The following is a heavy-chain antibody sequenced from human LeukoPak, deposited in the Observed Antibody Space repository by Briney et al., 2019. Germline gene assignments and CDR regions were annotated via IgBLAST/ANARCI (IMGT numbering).Heavy chain of an antibody. J-gene: IGHJ3*02. CDR2: MNPNSGNT. D-gene: IGHD2-2*01. V-gene: IGHV1-8*01. Sequence: GASVKVSCKASGYTFTSYDINWVRQATGQGPEWMGWMNPNSGNTGYAQKFQGRVTMTRNTSISTAYMELSSLRSEDTAVYYCARGDIVVPAAADAFDIWGQGTMVTVSS. CDR1: GYTFTSYD. CDR3: ARGDIVVPAAADAFDI.